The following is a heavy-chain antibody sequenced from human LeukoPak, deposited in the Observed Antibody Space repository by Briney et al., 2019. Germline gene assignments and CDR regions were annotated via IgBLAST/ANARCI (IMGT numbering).Heavy chain of an antibody. CDR2: ISSSSSYI. CDR1: GFTFSSYS. Sequence: PGGSLRLSCAASGFTFSSYSMNWVRQAPGKGLEWVSSISSSSSYIYYADSVKGRFTISRDNAKNSLYLQMNSLRAEDTAVYYCARGRMDSSGYYPLGYWGQGTLVTVSS. V-gene: IGHV3-21*01. D-gene: IGHD3-22*01. J-gene: IGHJ4*02. CDR3: ARGRMDSSGYYPLGY.